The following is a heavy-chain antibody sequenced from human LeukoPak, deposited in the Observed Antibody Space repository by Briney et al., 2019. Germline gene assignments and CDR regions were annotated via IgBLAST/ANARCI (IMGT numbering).Heavy chain of an antibody. V-gene: IGHV3-21*01. Sequence: PGGSLRLYCAASGFTFSRYRMNWVRRAPGKGLEWVSSISSSSSYIYYADSVKGRFTISRDNAKNSLYLQMNSLRAEDTAVYYCAREGSGVAGHFDYWGQGTLVTVSS. CDR1: GFTFSRYR. CDR2: ISSSSSYI. J-gene: IGHJ4*02. CDR3: AREGSGVAGHFDY. D-gene: IGHD6-19*01.